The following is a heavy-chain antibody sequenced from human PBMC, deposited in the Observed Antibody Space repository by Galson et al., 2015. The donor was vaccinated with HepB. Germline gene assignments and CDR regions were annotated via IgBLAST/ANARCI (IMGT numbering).Heavy chain of an antibody. Sequence: TLSLTCTVSGGSFSGYYWSWIRQPPGKGLEWIGEINHSGSTNYNPSLESRVTISVDTSKNQFSLKLSSVTAADTAVCYCARGRGYCSSTSCFRYYYYYYMDVWGKGTTVTVSS. D-gene: IGHD2-2*01. V-gene: IGHV4-34*01. CDR3: ARGRGYCSSTSCFRYYYYYYMDV. CDR1: GGSFSGYY. CDR2: INHSGST. J-gene: IGHJ6*03.